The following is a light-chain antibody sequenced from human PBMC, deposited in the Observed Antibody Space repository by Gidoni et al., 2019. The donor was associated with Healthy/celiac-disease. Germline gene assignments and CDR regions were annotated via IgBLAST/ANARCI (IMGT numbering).Light chain of an antibody. CDR2: GAS. Sequence: EIVMTQSPATLSVSPGERATLPCRASQSVSSNLAWYQQKPGQAPRLLIYGASTRATGIPARFSGSGSGTEFTLTISSLQSEDFAVYYCQHHRTFGQGTKVEIK. V-gene: IGKV3-15*01. CDR3: QHHRT. J-gene: IGKJ1*01. CDR1: QSVSSN.